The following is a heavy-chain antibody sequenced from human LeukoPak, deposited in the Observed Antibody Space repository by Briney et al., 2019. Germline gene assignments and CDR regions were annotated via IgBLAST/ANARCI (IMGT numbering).Heavy chain of an antibody. CDR2: IYYSGST. CDR1: GGSISSGDYY. V-gene: IGHV4-30-4*08. J-gene: IGHJ6*03. Sequence: NPSETLSLTCTVSGGSISSGDYYWSWIRQPPGKGLEWIGYIYYSGSTYYNPSLKSRVTISVDTSKNQFSLKLSSVTAADTAVYYCARDRWVSYMDVWGKGTTVTVSS. CDR3: ARDRWVSYMDV. D-gene: IGHD6-13*01.